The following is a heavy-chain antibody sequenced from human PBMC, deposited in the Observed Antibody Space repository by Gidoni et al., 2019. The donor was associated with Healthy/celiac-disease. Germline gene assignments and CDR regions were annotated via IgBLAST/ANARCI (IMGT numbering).Heavy chain of an antibody. J-gene: IGHJ2*01. D-gene: IGHD3-10*01. CDR3: AKEGRSRGVTMVRGVIRRTADFDL. CDR2: ISGSGGST. V-gene: IGHV3-23*01. Sequence: EVQLLESGGGLVQPGGSLRLPCAASGFTFRSYALIWVRAAPGEGLEWVPAISGSGGSTYYADSGKGRFTISRDNSKNTLYLQMNSLRAEDTAVYYCAKEGRSRGVTMVRGVIRRTADFDLWGRGTLVTVSS. CDR1: GFTFRSYA.